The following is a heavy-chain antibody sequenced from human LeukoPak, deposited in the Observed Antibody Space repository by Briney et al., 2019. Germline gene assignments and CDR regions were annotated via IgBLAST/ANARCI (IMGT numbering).Heavy chain of an antibody. Sequence: PGESLGLSCAASGFTFSNYYMNWVRQAPGKGLEWVSYISSGGSTIYYADSVKGRFTISRDNAKNSLYLQMNSLRAEDTAVYYCAKPLGWLVSDVFDIWGQGTMVTVSS. CDR1: GFTFSNYY. CDR3: AKPLGWLVSDVFDI. D-gene: IGHD6-19*01. CDR2: ISSGGSTI. V-gene: IGHV3-48*03. J-gene: IGHJ3*02.